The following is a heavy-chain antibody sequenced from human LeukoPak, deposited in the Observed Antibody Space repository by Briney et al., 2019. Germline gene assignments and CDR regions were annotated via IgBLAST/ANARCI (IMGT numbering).Heavy chain of an antibody. CDR3: ARQRAGHAFDI. CDR1: GFSFSRYS. Sequence: GGSLRLSCTASGFSFSRYSMNWVRQAPGKGLEWISYISSDGTTIYYADSVKGRFTISRDNARNSLYLQMNSLRAEDTAVYYCARQRAGHAFDIWGQGTMVTVSS. CDR2: ISSDGTTI. V-gene: IGHV3-48*01. J-gene: IGHJ3*02.